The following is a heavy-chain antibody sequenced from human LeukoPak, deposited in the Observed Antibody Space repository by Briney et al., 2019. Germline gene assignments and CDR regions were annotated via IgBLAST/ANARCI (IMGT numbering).Heavy chain of an antibody. CDR3: ARSEYYDFWSGSPTGYNWFGP. CDR1: GGSISSGDYY. D-gene: IGHD3-3*01. Sequence: NTSETLSLTCTVSGGSISSGDYYWSWIRQPPGKGLEWIGYIYYSGSTYYNPSLKSRVTISVDTSKNQFSLKLSSVTAADTAVYYCARSEYYDFWSGSPTGYNWFGPWGQGTLVTVSS. V-gene: IGHV4-30-4*08. CDR2: IYYSGST. J-gene: IGHJ5*02.